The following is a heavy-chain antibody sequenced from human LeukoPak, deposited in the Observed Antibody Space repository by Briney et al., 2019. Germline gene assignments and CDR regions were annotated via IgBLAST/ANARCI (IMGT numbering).Heavy chain of an antibody. D-gene: IGHD4-17*01. CDR1: GFTFSNYE. CDR2: ISSSGSNI. J-gene: IGHJ4*02. CDR3: ARSPTTDYGDYLFDY. Sequence: GGSLRLSCGASGFTFSNYEMNWVRQAPGKGLEWISYISSSGSNIHYADSVKGRFTISRDNSKNTLYLQMNSLRAEDTAVYYCARSPTTDYGDYLFDYWGQGTLVTVSS. V-gene: IGHV3-48*03.